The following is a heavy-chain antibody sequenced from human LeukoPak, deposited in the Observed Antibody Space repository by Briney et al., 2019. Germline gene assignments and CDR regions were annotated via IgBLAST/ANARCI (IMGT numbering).Heavy chain of an antibody. Sequence: GGSLRLSWAASGFTFTNAWMSWVRQAPGKGLEWIGRIKSKTDGETTNYAEPVRGRFTISRDDSKSAVYLQMNSLKIEDTAVYYCTTDLGTYYHGSQRLIPIDYWGQGTLVTVSS. D-gene: IGHD3-10*01. CDR1: GFTFTNAW. V-gene: IGHV3-15*01. CDR3: TTDLGTYYHGSQRLIPIDY. CDR2: IKSKTDGETT. J-gene: IGHJ4*02.